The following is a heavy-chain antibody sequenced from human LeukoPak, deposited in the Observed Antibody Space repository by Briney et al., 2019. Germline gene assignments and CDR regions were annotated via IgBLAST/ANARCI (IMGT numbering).Heavy chain of an antibody. CDR3: AKVPVVPYYDSSGYFDP. D-gene: IGHD3-22*01. Sequence: PGRSLRLSCAASGFTFSSYSMHWVRQAPGKGLEWVAVISYDGINKYYADSVKGRFTISRDNSKNTLYLQMNSLRAEDTAVYYCAKVPVVPYYDSSGYFDPWGQGTLVTVSS. CDR2: ISYDGINK. V-gene: IGHV3-30*04. J-gene: IGHJ5*02. CDR1: GFTFSSYS.